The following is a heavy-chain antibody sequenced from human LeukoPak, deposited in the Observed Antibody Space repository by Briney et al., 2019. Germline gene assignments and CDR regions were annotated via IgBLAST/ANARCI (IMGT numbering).Heavy chain of an antibody. CDR1: GFTFSDYY. Sequence: GGSLRLSCAASGFTFSDYYMSWIRQAPGKGLEWVAVIWYDGSNKYYADSVKGRFTISRDNSKNTLYLQMNSLRAEDTAVYYCARDYCGTTSGCYYYYGMDVWGQGTTVTVSS. V-gene: IGHV3-33*08. J-gene: IGHJ6*02. CDR2: IWYDGSNK. CDR3: ARDYCGTTSGCYYYYGMDV. D-gene: IGHD1-1*01.